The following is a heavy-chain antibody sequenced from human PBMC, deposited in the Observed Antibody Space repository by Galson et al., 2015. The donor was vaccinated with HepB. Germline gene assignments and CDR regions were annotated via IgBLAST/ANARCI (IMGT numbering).Heavy chain of an antibody. CDR2: TYYRSKWYI. Sequence: CAISGDSVSSNHAVWNWIRQSPSRGLEWLGRTYYRSKWYIDYAISVKSRITINSDTSRNQFSLHLSSVTPEDTAVYYCAYGSDVWGQGTTVIVSS. V-gene: IGHV6-1*01. CDR1: GDSVSSNHAV. CDR3: AYGSDV. J-gene: IGHJ6*02.